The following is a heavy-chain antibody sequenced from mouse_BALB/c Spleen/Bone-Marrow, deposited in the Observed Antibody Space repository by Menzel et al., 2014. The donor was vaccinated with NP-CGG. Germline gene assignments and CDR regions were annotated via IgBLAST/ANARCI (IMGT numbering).Heavy chain of an antibody. CDR3: ASYRYGWYFDV. Sequence: EVQVVESGAELVKPGASVKLSCTASGFNIKDTYMHWVKQRPEQGLEWIGRIDPANGNTKYDPKFQGKATITADTSSNTAYLQLSSLTSEDTAVYYCASYRYGWYFDVWGAATTVNVSS. D-gene: IGHD2-14*01. J-gene: IGHJ1*01. CDR2: IDPANGNT. CDR1: GFNIKDTY. V-gene: IGHV14-3*02.